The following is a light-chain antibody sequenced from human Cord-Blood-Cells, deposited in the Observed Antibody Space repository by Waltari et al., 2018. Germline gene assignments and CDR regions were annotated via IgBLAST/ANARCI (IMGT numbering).Light chain of an antibody. CDR2: DVS. J-gene: IGLJ2*01. V-gene: IGLV2-14*01. CDR1: SSDVGGYNY. Sequence: QSALTQPASVSGSPGQSITISCTGTSSDVGGYNYVSWYQQHPGKAPKLMIYDVSNRPDGVSNRFSGSKSGNTASLTISGLQAEDEADYYCSSYTSSSTLVVFGGGTKLTVL. CDR3: SSYTSSSTLVV.